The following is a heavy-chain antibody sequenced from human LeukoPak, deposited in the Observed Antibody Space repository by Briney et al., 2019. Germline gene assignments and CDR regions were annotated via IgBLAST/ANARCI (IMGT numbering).Heavy chain of an antibody. J-gene: IGHJ4*02. CDR1: GYIFTSYA. Sequence: ASVKESCKASGYIFTSYAMHGVRQARGQRREGVGWINAGNGNTKYSQKFQGRVTITRDTSASTAYMELSSLRSEDTAVYYCARDVGISRAGVYFDYWGQGTLVTVSS. CDR3: ARDVGISRAGVYFDY. D-gene: IGHD3-3*01. V-gene: IGHV1-3*01. CDR2: INAGNGNT.